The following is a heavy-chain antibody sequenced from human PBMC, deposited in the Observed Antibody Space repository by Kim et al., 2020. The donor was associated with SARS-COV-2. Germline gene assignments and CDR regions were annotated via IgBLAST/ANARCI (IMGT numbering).Heavy chain of an antibody. J-gene: IGHJ5*02. D-gene: IGHD3-10*01. CDR2: ISSSGSTI. V-gene: IGHV3-11*01. CDR3: ARDWVRFGELGLVFDP. Sequence: GGSLRLSCAASGFTFSDYYMSWIRQAPGKGLEWVSYISSSGSTIYYADSVKGRFTISRDNAKNSLYLQMNSLRAEDTAVYYCARDWVRFGELGLVFDPWGQGTLVTVSS. CDR1: GFTFSDYY.